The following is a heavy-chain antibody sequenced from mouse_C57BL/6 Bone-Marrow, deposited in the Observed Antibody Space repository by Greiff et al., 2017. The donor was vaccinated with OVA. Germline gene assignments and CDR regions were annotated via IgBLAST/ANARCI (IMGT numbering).Heavy chain of an antibody. D-gene: IGHD2-3*01. CDR2: IDPSDSYT. Sequence: VQLQQSGAELVRPGTSVKLSCKASGYTFTSYWMHWVKQRPGQGLEWIGVIDPSDSYTNYNQKFKGKATLTVDTSSSTAYMQLSRLTSEDSAVYYCAKLSDGSYWGQGTLVTVSA. J-gene: IGHJ3*01. CDR3: AKLSDGSY. CDR1: GYTFTSYW. V-gene: IGHV1-59*01.